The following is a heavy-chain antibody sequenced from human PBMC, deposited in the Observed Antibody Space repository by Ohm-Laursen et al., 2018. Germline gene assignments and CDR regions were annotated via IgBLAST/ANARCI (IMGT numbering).Heavy chain of an antibody. J-gene: IGHJ3*02. D-gene: IGHD3-9*01. CDR1: GFTFDDYA. Sequence: SLRLSCAASGFTFDDYAMHWVRQAPGKGLEWVSGISWNSGSIGYADSVKGRFTISRDNAKNSLYLQMNSLRAEDTALYYCAKDSYDRGLDIWGQGTMVTVSS. V-gene: IGHV3-9*01. CDR2: ISWNSGSI. CDR3: AKDSYDRGLDI.